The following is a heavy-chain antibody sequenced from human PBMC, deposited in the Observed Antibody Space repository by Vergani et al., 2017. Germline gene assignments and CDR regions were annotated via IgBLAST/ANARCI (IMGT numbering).Heavy chain of an antibody. CDR1: GFKFSDYY. CDR2: ISPGASTV. V-gene: IGHV3-11*04. Sequence: LEESGGGSVKPGGSLRLFCAASGFKFSDYYMSWIRQAPGKGLEWVSHISPGASTVSYTDSVTGRFTVSRDNDNNSLTLDMTTLRVEDTAVYYCAKNPGISTTRHYYAMDVWGQGTTVTVSS. J-gene: IGHJ6*02. D-gene: IGHD1-1*01. CDR3: AKNPGISTTRHYYAMDV.